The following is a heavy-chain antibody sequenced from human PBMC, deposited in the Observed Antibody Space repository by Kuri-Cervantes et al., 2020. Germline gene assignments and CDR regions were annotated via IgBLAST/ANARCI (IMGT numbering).Heavy chain of an antibody. CDR1: GYTFTSYD. CDR3: ARDRRRPYCSGDSCYSGGWFDP. J-gene: IGHJ5*02. D-gene: IGHD2-15*01. CDR2: MNPNSGGT. Sequence: ASVKVSCKASGYTFTSYDINWVRQATGQGLEWMGWMNPNSGGTNYAQKFQGRVTMTRDTSISTAYMELSRLRSDDTAVYYCARDRRRPYCSGDSCYSGGWFDPWGQGTLVTVSS. V-gene: IGHV1-2*02.